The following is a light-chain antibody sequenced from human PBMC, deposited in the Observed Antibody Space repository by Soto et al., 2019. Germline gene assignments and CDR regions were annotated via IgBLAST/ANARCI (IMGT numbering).Light chain of an antibody. Sequence: DIPLTQSPAPLSAAVGDRVTITCRASQNIYTWLAWYQQKPGKAPKFLIYDASSLESGVPSRFSGSGSGTEFTLTISSLQPDDFAIYYCQQYNSYPWTFGQGTRLEIK. CDR3: QQYNSYPWT. CDR1: QNIYTW. V-gene: IGKV1-5*01. CDR2: DAS. J-gene: IGKJ5*01.